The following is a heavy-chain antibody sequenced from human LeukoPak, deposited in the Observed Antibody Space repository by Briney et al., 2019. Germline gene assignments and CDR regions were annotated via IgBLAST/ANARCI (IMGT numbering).Heavy chain of an antibody. CDR2: INPKGGGT. Sequence: ASVKVSCKASGYTFTDYYMHWVRQAPGQGLEWMGWINPKGGGTIYAQKFQGRVTMTRDTSISTAYMELSSLKSDDTAVYYCARETYYYKSDGMDVWGQGTTVTVSS. D-gene: IGHD3-10*01. J-gene: IGHJ6*02. V-gene: IGHV1-2*02. CDR1: GYTFTDYY. CDR3: ARETYYYKSDGMDV.